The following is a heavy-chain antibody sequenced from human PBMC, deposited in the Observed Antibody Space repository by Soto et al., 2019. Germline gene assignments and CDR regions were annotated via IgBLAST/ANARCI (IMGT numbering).Heavy chain of an antibody. D-gene: IGHD2-2*01. J-gene: IGHJ6*02. CDR2: IIPVFGTA. CDR1: GGTFSSYA. Sequence: QVQLVQSGAEVKKPGSSVKVSCKASGGTFSSYAISWVRQAPGHGLEWMGGIIPVFGTANYAQKFQGRVTITADESTSTAYMALSSLRSEYTAVYYCAIKTDCIGTCCYPFSYYYYGMDVCGQGTTVPVFS. CDR3: AIKTDCIGTCCYPFSYYYYGMDV. V-gene: IGHV1-69*12.